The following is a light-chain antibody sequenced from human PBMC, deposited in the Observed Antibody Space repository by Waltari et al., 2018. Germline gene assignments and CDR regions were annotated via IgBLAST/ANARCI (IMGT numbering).Light chain of an antibody. Sequence: QSALTQPASVSGSPGQSITISCTGTSSDVGSYNLVSWYQQHPGKAPKLMIYEVSKGPSGVSNRFSGSKSGNTASLTISGLQAEDEAEYYCCSYAGSSPSVVFGGGTKLTVL. V-gene: IGLV2-23*02. CDR2: EVS. CDR3: CSYAGSSPSVV. J-gene: IGLJ2*01. CDR1: SSDVGSYNL.